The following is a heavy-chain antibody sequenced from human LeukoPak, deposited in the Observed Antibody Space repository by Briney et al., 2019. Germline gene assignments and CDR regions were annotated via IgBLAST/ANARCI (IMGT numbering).Heavy chain of an antibody. J-gene: IGHJ4*02. D-gene: IGHD6-13*01. CDR2: ISYDANTK. V-gene: IGHV3-30*18. CDR1: GFTSSSDG. Sequence: GRSLRPSCAASGFTSSSDGMHWVRQAPGKGLEWLTFISYDANTKYYSDSVRGRFTLSRDNSKNTMYLQMNSLRPEDTAMYYCAKDRASSWSLDYWGQGNLVTVSS. CDR3: AKDRASSWSLDY.